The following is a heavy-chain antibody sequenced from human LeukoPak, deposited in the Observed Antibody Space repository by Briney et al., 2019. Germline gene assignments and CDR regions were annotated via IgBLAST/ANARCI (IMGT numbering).Heavy chain of an antibody. CDR3: ARDIPDVDTAMEDWFDP. Sequence: GGSLRLSCAASGFTFSSYWMSWVRQAPGKGLEWVANIKQDGSEKYYVDSVKGRFTISRDNAKNSLYLQMNSLRAEDTAVYYCARDIPDVDTAMEDWFDPWGQGTLVTVSS. D-gene: IGHD5-18*01. J-gene: IGHJ5*02. V-gene: IGHV3-7*01. CDR1: GFTFSSYW. CDR2: IKQDGSEK.